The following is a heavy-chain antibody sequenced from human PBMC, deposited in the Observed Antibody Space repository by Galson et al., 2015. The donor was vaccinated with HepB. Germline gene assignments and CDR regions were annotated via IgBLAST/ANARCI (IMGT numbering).Heavy chain of an antibody. CDR1: GGTFSSYA. J-gene: IGHJ3*02. CDR3: ARDHPYCSGGSCSDAFDI. CDR2: IIPIFGTA. Sequence: SVKVSCKASGGTFSSYAISWVRQAPGQGLEWMGGIIPIFGTANYAQKFQGRVTITADESTSTAYMELSSLRSEDTAVYYCARDHPYCSGGSCSDAFDIWGQGTMVTVSS. D-gene: IGHD2-15*01. V-gene: IGHV1-69*13.